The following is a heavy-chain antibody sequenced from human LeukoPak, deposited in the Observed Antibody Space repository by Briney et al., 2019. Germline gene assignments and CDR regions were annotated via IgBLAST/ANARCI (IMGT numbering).Heavy chain of an antibody. CDR1: GFTFSGHW. D-gene: IGHD2-15*01. J-gene: IGHJ4*02. CDR3: TRSGYSNGYDY. CDR2: ITPDGNAA. Sequence: GGSLRLSCVASGFTFSGHWMHWVRQVPGKGLMAVSRITPDGNAAAYADSVKGRFTISRDNAKNTLYLEMNSLTAEDTALYHCTRSGYSNGYDYWGQGTLVTVSS. V-gene: IGHV3-74*03.